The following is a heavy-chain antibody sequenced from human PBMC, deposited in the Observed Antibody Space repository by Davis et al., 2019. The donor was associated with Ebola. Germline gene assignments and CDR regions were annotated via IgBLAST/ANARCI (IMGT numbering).Heavy chain of an antibody. J-gene: IGHJ6*02. CDR2: IYSGGST. Sequence: PGGSLRLSCAASGFTVSSNYMSWVRQAPGKGLEWVSVIYSGGSTYYADSVKGRFTISRDNSKNTLYLQMNSLRAEDTAVYYCARSVVPAATGYYYGMDVWGQGTTVTVSS. CDR3: ARSVVPAATGYYYGMDV. D-gene: IGHD2-2*01. V-gene: IGHV3-53*05. CDR1: GFTVSSNY.